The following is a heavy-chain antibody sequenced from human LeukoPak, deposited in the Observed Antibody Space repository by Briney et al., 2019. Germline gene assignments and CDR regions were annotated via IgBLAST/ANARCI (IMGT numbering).Heavy chain of an antibody. CDR3: ARAFYGDYSNWFDP. Sequence: SETRSLTGAVYGGSFSGYYWSWIRHPPGKGLEWMGEINHSGSTNYTPSLKSRVTISVDTSKNQFSLKLSSVTAADTAVYYCARAFYGDYSNWFDPWGQGTLVTVSS. J-gene: IGHJ5*02. D-gene: IGHD4-17*01. V-gene: IGHV4-34*01. CDR2: INHSGST. CDR1: GGSFSGYY.